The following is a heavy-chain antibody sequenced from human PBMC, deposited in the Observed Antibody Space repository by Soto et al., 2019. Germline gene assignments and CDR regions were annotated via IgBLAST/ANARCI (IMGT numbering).Heavy chain of an antibody. J-gene: IGHJ6*02. CDR2: IIPIFGTA. CDR3: ASTVAGLYYYYGMDV. D-gene: IGHD6-19*01. CDR1: GGTFSSYA. V-gene: IGHV1-69*13. Sequence: SVKVSCKASGGTFSSYAIIWVRQAPGQGLEWMGGIIPIFGTANYAQKFQGRVTITADESTSTAYMELSSLRSEDTAVYYCASTVAGLYYYYGMDVWGQGTTVTVSS.